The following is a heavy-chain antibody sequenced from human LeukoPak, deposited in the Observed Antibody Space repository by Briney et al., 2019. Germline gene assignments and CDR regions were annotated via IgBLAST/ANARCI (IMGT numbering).Heavy chain of an antibody. J-gene: IGHJ4*02. CDR3: AKAIVRYYYDSSGYYYHFDY. D-gene: IGHD3-22*01. CDR2: IYSGTI. Sequence: GGSLRLSCTVSGFTVSSNSMSWVRQAPGKGLEWVSFIYSGTIHYSDSVKGRFTISRDNSKNTLYLQMNSLRAEDTAVYYCAKAIVRYYYDSSGYYYHFDYWGQGTLVTVSS. CDR1: GFTVSSNS. V-gene: IGHV3-53*01.